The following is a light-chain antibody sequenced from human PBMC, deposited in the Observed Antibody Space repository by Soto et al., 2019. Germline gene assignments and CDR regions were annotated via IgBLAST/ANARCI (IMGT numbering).Light chain of an antibody. CDR2: GAS. V-gene: IGKV3-20*01. Sequence: EIVLTRSPGTLSLSPRKRATLSCRASQSVNSYLAWYQQKPGQAPRLLIYGASSRATGIPDRFSGSGSGADFTLTISRLEPEDFAVYYCHQYDSSPRTFGQGTKVDIK. CDR3: HQYDSSPRT. CDR1: QSVNSY. J-gene: IGKJ1*01.